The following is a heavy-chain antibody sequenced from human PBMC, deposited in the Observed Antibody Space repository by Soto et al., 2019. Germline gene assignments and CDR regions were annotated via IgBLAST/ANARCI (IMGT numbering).Heavy chain of an antibody. CDR1: GGSISSYY. V-gene: IGHV4-59*08. CDR3: ARHVAMYYDILTGYQNGYFDL. D-gene: IGHD3-9*01. CDR2: IYYSGST. Sequence: QVQLQESGPGLVKPSETLSLTCTVSGGSISSYYWSWIRQPPGKGLEWIGYIYYSGSTNYNPSLKSRVTISVDTSKNQFSLKLSSVTAADTAVYYCARHVAMYYDILTGYQNGYFDLWRRGTLVTVSS. J-gene: IGHJ2*01.